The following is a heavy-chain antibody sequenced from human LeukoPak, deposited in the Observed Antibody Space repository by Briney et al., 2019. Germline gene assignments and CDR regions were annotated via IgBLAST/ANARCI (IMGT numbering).Heavy chain of an antibody. CDR2: ISGSVGST. CDR1: GFTFSSYA. CDR3: AKTGSSSWYVSNWFDP. Sequence: GGSLRLSCAASGFTFSSYAMSWVRQAPGKGLEWVSAISGSVGSTYSADSVKGRFTISRDNSKNTLYLQMNRLRAEDTAVYYCAKTGSSSWYVSNWFDPWGQGTLVTVSS. V-gene: IGHV3-23*01. J-gene: IGHJ5*02. D-gene: IGHD6-13*01.